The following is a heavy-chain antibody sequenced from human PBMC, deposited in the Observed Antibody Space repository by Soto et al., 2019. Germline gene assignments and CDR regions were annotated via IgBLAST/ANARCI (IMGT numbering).Heavy chain of an antibody. D-gene: IGHD5-18*01. CDR2: IYFSGNT. V-gene: IGHV4-61*08. CDR3: ARIPVDTAMIYWLDP. Sequence: SETPSLTCADSGGPVSSGDYYWRWIRQPPGKGLEWIGYIYFSGNTNYNPSLKSRVIISVDTSKNLFSLKLTSVTAADTAVYYCARIPVDTAMIYWLDPWGQGTLVTVSS. J-gene: IGHJ5*02. CDR1: GGPVSSGDYY.